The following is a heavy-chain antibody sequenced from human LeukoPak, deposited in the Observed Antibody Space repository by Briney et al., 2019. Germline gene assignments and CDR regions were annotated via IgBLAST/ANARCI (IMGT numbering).Heavy chain of an antibody. J-gene: IGHJ4*02. D-gene: IGHD6-13*01. CDR1: GGTFSSYA. CDR2: IIPIFGTA. V-gene: IGHV1-69*05. Sequence: SSVTVSCNASGGTFSSYAISWERQAPGPGHEWMGGIIPIFGTANHAQKFQGKGTITTNKSTSTAYMELSSLRSEYTAVYYCARVSAAAAGAFDYWGQGTLVTVSS. CDR3: ARVSAAAAGAFDY.